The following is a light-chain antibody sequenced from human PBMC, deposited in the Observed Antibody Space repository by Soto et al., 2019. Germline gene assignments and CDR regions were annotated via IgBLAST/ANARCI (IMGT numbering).Light chain of an antibody. CDR2: DAS. V-gene: IGKV1-5*01. CDR1: QSISSW. CDR3: QQYSNYPIT. J-gene: IGKJ5*01. Sequence: DIQMTQSPSTLSASVGDRVTITCRASQSISSWLAWYQQKPGKAPKLLIYDASSLESGVPSRFSGSGSGTEFTLTISSLQPDDFATYYCQQYSNYPITFGQGTRLEIK.